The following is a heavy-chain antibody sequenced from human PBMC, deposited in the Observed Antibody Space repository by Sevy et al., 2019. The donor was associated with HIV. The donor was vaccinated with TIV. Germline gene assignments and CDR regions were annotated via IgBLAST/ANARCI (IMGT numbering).Heavy chain of an antibody. Sequence: GGSLRLSCEASGFTFNNAWMRWVRQAPGKGLEWVGRIKSKIDGATRDFAAPVKGRFAISRDDSKNTLYLQMNSLKTEDTAVYDCTAGVGTSDFDYWGRGVLVTVSS. CDR2: IKSKIDGATR. D-gene: IGHD1-26*01. V-gene: IGHV3-15*01. CDR3: TAGVGTSDFDY. J-gene: IGHJ4*02. CDR1: GFTFNNAW.